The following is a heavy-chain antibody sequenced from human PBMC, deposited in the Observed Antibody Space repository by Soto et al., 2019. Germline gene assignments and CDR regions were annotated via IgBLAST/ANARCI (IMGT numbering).Heavy chain of an antibody. V-gene: IGHV3-48*03. CDR2: ISGSGLTI. CDR1: GFIFSDYE. D-gene: IGHD5-12*01. CDR3: ARGPYRNTYNWFDS. Sequence: GGSLRLSCAASGFIFSDYEINWVRQATGKGLEWVSYISGSGLTIYYADSVKGRFTISRDNAKNSLYLQMNSLGVEDTAVYYCARGPYRNTYNWFDSWGQGTLVTVSS. J-gene: IGHJ5*02.